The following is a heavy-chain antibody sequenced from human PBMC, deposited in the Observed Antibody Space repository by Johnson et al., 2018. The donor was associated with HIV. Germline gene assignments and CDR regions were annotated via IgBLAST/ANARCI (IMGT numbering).Heavy chain of an antibody. J-gene: IGHJ3*02. Sequence: VQLVESWGGVVQPGRSLRLSCAASGFIFSSYAVHWVRQAPGKGLEWVANIKEDGSEKYYVDSVKGRFTISRDNAKNSLSLQMNSLRVEDTAVYYCARRSGYAFDIWGQGTMVTVSS. D-gene: IGHD5-24*01. CDR1: GFIFSSYA. CDR3: ARRSGYAFDI. V-gene: IGHV3-7*05. CDR2: IKEDGSEK.